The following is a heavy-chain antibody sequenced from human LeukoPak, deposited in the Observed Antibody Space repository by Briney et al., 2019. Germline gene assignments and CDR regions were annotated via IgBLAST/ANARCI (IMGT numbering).Heavy chain of an antibody. Sequence: SGPTLVNPTQTLTLTCTFSGFSLSTSGVGAGWIRQPPGKALEWLAMIYWNDDKRYSPSLKSRLTITKDTSKNQVVLTMTNMDPVDTATYYCAHRTYYDFWSGSWGQGTLVTVSS. D-gene: IGHD3-3*01. CDR3: AHRTYYDFWSGS. CDR1: GFSLSTSGVG. CDR2: IYWNDDK. J-gene: IGHJ4*02. V-gene: IGHV2-5*01.